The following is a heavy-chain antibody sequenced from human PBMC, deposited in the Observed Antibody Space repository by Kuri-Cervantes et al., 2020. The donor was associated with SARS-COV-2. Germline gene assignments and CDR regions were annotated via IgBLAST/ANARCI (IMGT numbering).Heavy chain of an antibody. V-gene: IGHV3-13*04. CDR3: EGRIVEASSDY. Sequence: GGSLRLSCAASGFTFSSYAMHWVRHATGQGLEWVSAIGTAGDTYYPGSVKGRFTISRENAKNSLYLQMNSLRAGDTAVYYCEGRIVEASSDYWGHGPLVTVSS. D-gene: IGHD1-26*01. CDR2: IGTAGDT. CDR1: GFTFSSYA. J-gene: IGHJ4*01.